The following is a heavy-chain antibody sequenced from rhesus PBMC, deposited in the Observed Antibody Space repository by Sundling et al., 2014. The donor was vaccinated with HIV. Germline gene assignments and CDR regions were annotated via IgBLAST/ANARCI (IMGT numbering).Heavy chain of an antibody. J-gene: IGHJ4*01. CDR2: IRSKAFGGSP. V-gene: IGHV3-184*01. CDR1: GFTFSNHY. CDR3: ARVSPYTSGWPGYFDY. D-gene: IGHD6-31*01. Sequence: EVQLVESGGGLVQPGGSLRLSCAASGFTFSNHYMYWVRQAPGKGLEWVGFIRSKAFGGSPEYAASVTGRFTISRDESKSIAFLQMNSLKTEDTAVYYCARVSPYTSGWPGYFDYWGQGVLVTVSS.